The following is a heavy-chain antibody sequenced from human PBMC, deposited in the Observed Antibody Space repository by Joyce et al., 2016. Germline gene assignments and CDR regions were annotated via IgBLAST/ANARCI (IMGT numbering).Heavy chain of an antibody. J-gene: IGHJ4*02. Sequence: QVQLVESGGGVVQPGRSLRLSCTASGLTLSNYGVHWVRQAPGKGLAWVAVISYDGVYKYYSDSVKGRFTISRDNSRDTLFLEMNSLGAEDTAVYYCAKILAAGYSSGWFLDYWGQGTLVTVSS. D-gene: IGHD6-25*01. CDR1: GLTLSNYG. V-gene: IGHV3-30*18. CDR2: ISYDGVYK. CDR3: AKILAAGYSSGWFLDY.